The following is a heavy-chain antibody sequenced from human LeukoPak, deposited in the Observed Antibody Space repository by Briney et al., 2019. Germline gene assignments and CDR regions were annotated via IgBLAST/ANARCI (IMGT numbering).Heavy chain of an antibody. CDR3: ARDLDYGDPSDY. CDR1: GFTFSSYS. V-gene: IGHV3-21*01. J-gene: IGHJ4*02. CDR2: ISSSSSYI. Sequence: GGSLRLSCAASGFTFSSYSMYWVRQAPGKWLEWVSSISSSSSYIYYADSVKGRFTISRDNAKNSLYLQMNSLRAEDTAVYYCARDLDYGDPSDYWGQGTLVTVSS. D-gene: IGHD4-17*01.